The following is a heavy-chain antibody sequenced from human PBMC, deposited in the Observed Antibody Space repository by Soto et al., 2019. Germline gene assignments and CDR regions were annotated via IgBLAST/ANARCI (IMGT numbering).Heavy chain of an antibody. CDR3: ARQRTSVVTQAYFDV. CDR2: IYYSGST. D-gene: IGHD2-21*02. V-gene: IGHV4-30-4*01. Sequence: SETLSLTCTVSGGSISSGDYYWSWIRQPPGKGLEWIGYIYYSGSTYYNPSLKSRVTISVDTSKNQFSLKLSCVTAADTAVYYCARQRTSVVTQAYFDVWGPGSLVTVSS. CDR1: GGSISSGDYY. J-gene: IGHJ4*02.